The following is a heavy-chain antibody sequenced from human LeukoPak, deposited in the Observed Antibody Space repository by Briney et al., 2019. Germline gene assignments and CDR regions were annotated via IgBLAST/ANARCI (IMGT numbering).Heavy chain of an antibody. D-gene: IGHD3-22*01. J-gene: IGHJ4*02. CDR1: GGSISSGGYY. V-gene: IGHV4-31*03. Sequence: SETLSLTCTVSGGSISSGGYYWSWIRQHPGKGLEWIGYIYYSGSTYYNPSLKSRVTISVDTSKNQFSLKLSSVTAADTAVYYCARTGYYDSSGFDWGQGTLVTVSS. CDR2: IYYSGST. CDR3: ARTGYYDSSGFD.